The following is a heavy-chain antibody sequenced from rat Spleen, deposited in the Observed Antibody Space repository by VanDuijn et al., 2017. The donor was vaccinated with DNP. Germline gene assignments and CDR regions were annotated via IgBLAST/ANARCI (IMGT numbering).Heavy chain of an antibody. CDR1: GYSITSNY. CDR2: ISFSGST. V-gene: IGHV3-1*01. CDR3: ARWSDYFDY. Sequence: EVQLQESGPGLVKPSQSLSLTCSVTGYSITSNYWGWIRMFPGNKMEWVGHISFSGSTFYNPSLKSRISITRDTSKNQFFLHLNSVTTEDTATYYCARWSDYFDYWGQGVMVTVSS. J-gene: IGHJ2*01.